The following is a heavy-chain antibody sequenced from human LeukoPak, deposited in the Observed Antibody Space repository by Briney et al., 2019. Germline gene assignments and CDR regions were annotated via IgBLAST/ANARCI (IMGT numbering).Heavy chain of an antibody. J-gene: IGHJ5*02. CDR2: IYYSGST. CDR3: ARHGGYGDYVGGLNWFDP. D-gene: IGHD4-17*01. CDR1: GGSISSSSYY. V-gene: IGHV4-39*01. Sequence: SETLSLTCTVSGGSISSSSYYWGWIRQPPGKGLEWIGSIYYSGSTYYNPSLKSRVTISVDTSKNQFSLKLSSVTAADTAVYYCARHGGYGDYVGGLNWFDPWGQGTLVTVSS.